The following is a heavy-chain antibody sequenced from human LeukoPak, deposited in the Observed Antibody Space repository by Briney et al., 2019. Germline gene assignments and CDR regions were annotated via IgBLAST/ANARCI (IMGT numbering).Heavy chain of an antibody. CDR2: IYYSGST. CDR3: ARRGYGDYFYYLDY. V-gene: IGHV4-59*08. Sequence: SETLSLTCTVSGGSISSYYWSWIRQPPGKGLEWIGYIYYSGSTNYNPSLKSRVTISVDTSKNQFSLKLSSVTAADTAVYYCARRGYGDYFYYLDYWGQGTLVTVSS. J-gene: IGHJ4*02. D-gene: IGHD4-17*01. CDR1: GGSISSYY.